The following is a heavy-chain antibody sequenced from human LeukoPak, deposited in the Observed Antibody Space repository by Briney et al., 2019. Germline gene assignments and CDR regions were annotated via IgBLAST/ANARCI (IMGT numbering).Heavy chain of an antibody. CDR1: GYTFTSYG. D-gene: IGHD3-9*01. CDR2: ISAYNGNT. CDR3: ARDLDPSEAPFGRYFDRLEPPDYGMDV. V-gene: IGHV1-18*01. Sequence: ASVTVSCKASGYTFTSYGISWVRQAPGQGLEWMGWISAYNGNTNYAQKLQGRVTMTTDTSTSTAYTELRSLRSDDTAVYYCARDLDPSEAPFGRYFDRLEPPDYGMDVWGQGTTVTVSS. J-gene: IGHJ6*02.